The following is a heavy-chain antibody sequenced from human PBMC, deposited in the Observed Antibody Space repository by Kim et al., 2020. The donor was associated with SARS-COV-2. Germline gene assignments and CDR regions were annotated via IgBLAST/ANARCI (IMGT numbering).Heavy chain of an antibody. D-gene: IGHD5-12*01. V-gene: IGHV1-8*01. CDR3: ARTGYGPIDY. J-gene: IGHJ4*02. Sequence: NTGYTQKFQGRVTMTRNTSISTACMELSSLRSEDTAVYYCARTGYGPIDYWGQGTLVTVSS. CDR2: NT.